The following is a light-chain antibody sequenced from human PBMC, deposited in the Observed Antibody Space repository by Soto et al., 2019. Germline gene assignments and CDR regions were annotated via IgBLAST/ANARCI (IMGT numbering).Light chain of an antibody. V-gene: IGKV3-20*01. CDR2: GAS. CDR3: QHNGSPPL. J-gene: IGKJ4*01. CDR1: QSISSF. Sequence: ESGLTQSPGTLSLSPGEGATLSCRASQSISSFLAWYQQKPCQAPRLLIYGASTRSTGIPDRFRGSGSGPDFILSISRLFLEELAVYYCQHNGSPPLFVGGTKVDIK.